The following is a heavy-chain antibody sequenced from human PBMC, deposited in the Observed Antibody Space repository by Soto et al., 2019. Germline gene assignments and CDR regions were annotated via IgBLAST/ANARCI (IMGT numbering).Heavy chain of an antibody. CDR1: GGSVSRGTYY. Sequence: SEALSLTCTDSGGSVSRGTYYWTWIRQPPGKGLEWIGYIYYSGSTNYNSSLKSRVTISVDTSKNQFSLKLNSVTAADTAVYYCARSSLAEFFDYWGQGTLVTVSS. CDR2: IYYSGST. V-gene: IGHV4-61*01. CDR3: ARSSLAEFFDY. J-gene: IGHJ4*02. D-gene: IGHD6-6*01.